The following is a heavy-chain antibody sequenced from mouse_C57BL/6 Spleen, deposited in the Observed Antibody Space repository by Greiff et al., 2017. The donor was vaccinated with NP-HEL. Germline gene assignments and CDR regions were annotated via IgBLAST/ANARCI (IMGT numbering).Heavy chain of an antibody. CDR2: INPSTGGT. CDR3: ARSPYYYGSSYPFAY. D-gene: IGHD1-1*01. Sequence: VHVKQSGPELVKPGASVKISCKASGYSFTGYYMNWVKQSPEKSLEWIGEINPSTGGTTYNQKFKAKATLTVDKSSSTAYMQLKSLTSEDSAVYYCARSPYYYGSSYPFAYWGQGTLVTVSA. J-gene: IGHJ3*01. CDR1: GYSFTGYY. V-gene: IGHV1-42*01.